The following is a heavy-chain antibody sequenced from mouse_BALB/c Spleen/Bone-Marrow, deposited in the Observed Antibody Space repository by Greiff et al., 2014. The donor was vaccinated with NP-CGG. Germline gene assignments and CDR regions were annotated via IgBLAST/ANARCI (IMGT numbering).Heavy chain of an antibody. V-gene: IGHV1-54*01. CDR3: ARELGRRAMDY. CDR1: GYAFTNYW. J-gene: IGHJ4*01. CDR2: INPGSGGA. Sequence: QVQLQQSGAELVRPGTSVQVSCKASGYAFTNYWIEWIKQRPGQGFEWIGVINPGSGGANYNEKFKGKATLTADKSSSTAYIQFSSLTSDDSAVYFCARELGRRAMDYWGQGTSVTVSS. D-gene: IGHD4-1*01.